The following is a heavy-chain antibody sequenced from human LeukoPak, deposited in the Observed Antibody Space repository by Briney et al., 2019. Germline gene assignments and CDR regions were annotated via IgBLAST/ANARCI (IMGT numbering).Heavy chain of an antibody. CDR2: ISAYNGNT. V-gene: IGHV1-18*01. J-gene: IGHJ3*02. CDR3: ARGYSRFGESTDAFDI. CDR1: GYTFITYG. D-gene: IGHD3-10*01. Sequence: ASVKVSCKASGYTFITYGISWVRQAPGQGLEWMGWISAYNGNTNYAQKFQGRVTTTTDTSTSTAYMELRSLRSDDTAVYYCARGYSRFGESTDAFDIWGQGTMVTVSS.